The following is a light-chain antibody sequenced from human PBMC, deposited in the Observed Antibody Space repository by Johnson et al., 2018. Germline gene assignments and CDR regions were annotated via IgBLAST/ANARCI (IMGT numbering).Light chain of an antibody. Sequence: QSVLTQPPSVSAAPGQKVTISCSGSSSNIGNNYVSWYQQLPGTAPKLLIYENNKRPSGIPDRFSGSNSGTSATLRITGLHTGDEADYYCGTWDSSLRAGNVFGTGTKVTVL. V-gene: IGLV1-51*02. CDR3: GTWDSSLRAGNV. J-gene: IGLJ1*01. CDR2: ENN. CDR1: SSNIGNNY.